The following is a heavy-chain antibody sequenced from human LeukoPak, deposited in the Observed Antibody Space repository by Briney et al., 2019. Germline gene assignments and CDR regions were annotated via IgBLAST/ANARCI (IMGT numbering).Heavy chain of an antibody. J-gene: IGHJ4*02. CDR2: INHSGST. CDR1: GGSFSGYY. CDR3: ARGGRGAAAGFDY. Sequence: SETLSLTCAVYGGSFSGYYWSWIRQPPGKGLEWIGEINHSGSTNYNPSLKSRVTISVDTSKNQFSLELSSVTAADTAVYYCARGGRGAAAGFDYWGQGTLVTVSS. D-gene: IGHD6-13*01. V-gene: IGHV4-34*01.